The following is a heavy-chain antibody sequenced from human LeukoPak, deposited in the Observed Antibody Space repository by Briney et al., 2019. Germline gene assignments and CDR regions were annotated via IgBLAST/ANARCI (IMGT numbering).Heavy chain of an antibody. Sequence: PSETLSLTCTVSGGSISSSSHYWGWIRQPPGKGLEWIGEINHSGSTNYNPSLKSRVTISVDTSKSQFSLKLSSVTAADTAVYYCARGTQTYYDKAPVDYWGQGTLVTVSS. D-gene: IGHD3-22*01. J-gene: IGHJ4*02. CDR2: INHSGST. CDR3: ARGTQTYYDKAPVDY. CDR1: GGSISSSSHY. V-gene: IGHV4-39*07.